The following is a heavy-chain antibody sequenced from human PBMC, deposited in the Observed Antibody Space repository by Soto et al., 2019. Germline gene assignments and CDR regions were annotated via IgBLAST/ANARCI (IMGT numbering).Heavy chain of an antibody. CDR2: ITGGGETT. CDR1: GFAFNKYV. D-gene: IGHD1-26*01. V-gene: IGHV3-23*01. Sequence: QLLESGGGLVQPGGSQRLSCAASGFAFNKYVMTWVRQPPGKGLEWVSGITGGGETTYYAESVKGRFTISRDNSKNTLFMQMKRPRADNTAVYFCAKDQSRGTTLSYPDFWGQGTLVIVPP. CDR3: AKDQSRGTTLSYPDF. J-gene: IGHJ4*02.